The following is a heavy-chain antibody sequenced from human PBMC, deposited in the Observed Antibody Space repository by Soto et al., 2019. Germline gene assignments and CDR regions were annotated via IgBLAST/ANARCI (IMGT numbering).Heavy chain of an antibody. CDR2: IYYSGST. CDR3: ARRWVYSGYDWDYFDY. CDR1: GGSISSGSYY. J-gene: IGHJ4*02. V-gene: IGHV4-39*01. Sequence: SETLSLTCTVSGGSISSGSYYWGWIRQPPGKGLEWIGSIYYSGSTYYNPSLKSRVTISVDTSKNQFSLKLSSVTAADTAVYYCARRWVYSGYDWDYFDYWGQGTLVTVSS. D-gene: IGHD5-12*01.